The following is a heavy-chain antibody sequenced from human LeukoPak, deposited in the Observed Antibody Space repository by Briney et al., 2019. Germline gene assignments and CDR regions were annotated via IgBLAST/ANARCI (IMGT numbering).Heavy chain of an antibody. CDR3: ARDADGWFDP. Sequence: SETLSLTCTVSGGSISAYYWSWIRQPPGKGLEWIGYISYSGSTNYNPSLKSRVTISVDTSKNQFSLKLSSVTAADTAVYYCARDADGWFDPWGQGTLVTVSS. J-gene: IGHJ5*02. D-gene: IGHD5-24*01. CDR1: GGSISAYY. CDR2: ISYSGST. V-gene: IGHV4-59*01.